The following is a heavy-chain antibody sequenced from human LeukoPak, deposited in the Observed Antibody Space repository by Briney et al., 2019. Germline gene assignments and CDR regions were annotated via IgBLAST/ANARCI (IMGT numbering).Heavy chain of an antibody. J-gene: IGHJ4*02. D-gene: IGHD4-17*01. V-gene: IGHV4-34*01. Sequence: SETLSLTCAVYGGSFSGYYWSWIRQPPGKGLEWIGEINHSGSTNYNPSLKSRATISVDTSKNQFSLKLSSVTAADTAVYYCARALLTTVTEAYYFDYWGQGTLVTVSS. CDR3: ARALLTTVTEAYYFDY. CDR1: GGSFSGYY. CDR2: INHSGST.